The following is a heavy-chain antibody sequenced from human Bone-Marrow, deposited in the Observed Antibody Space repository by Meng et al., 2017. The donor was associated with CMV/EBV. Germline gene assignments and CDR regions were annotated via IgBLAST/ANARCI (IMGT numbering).Heavy chain of an antibody. CDR1: GGSISTSGYY. Sequence: GSLRLSCTVSGGSISTSGYYWGWIRQPPGKGLEWIGSIYYGGSTSYSPSLKNRVTISLDTSKSQFSLNLNSVTAADTAIYYCASITTSYTRFDYWGQGTLVTVSS. J-gene: IGHJ4*02. CDR2: IYYGGST. V-gene: IGHV4-39*07. CDR3: ASITTSYTRFDY. D-gene: IGHD4-11*01.